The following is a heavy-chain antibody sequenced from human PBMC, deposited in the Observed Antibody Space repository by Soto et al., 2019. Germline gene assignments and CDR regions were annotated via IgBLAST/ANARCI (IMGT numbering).Heavy chain of an antibody. CDR1: GFTFSSYG. Sequence: ESVGGVVQPGRSLRLSCAASGFTFSSYGMHWVRQAPGKGLEWVAVISYDGSNKYYADSVKGRFTISRDNSKNTLYLQMNSLRAEDTAVYYCAKGVSSNYYYGMDVWGQGTTVTVSS. J-gene: IGHJ6*02. V-gene: IGHV3-30*18. CDR3: AKGVSSNYYYGMDV. CDR2: ISYDGSNK.